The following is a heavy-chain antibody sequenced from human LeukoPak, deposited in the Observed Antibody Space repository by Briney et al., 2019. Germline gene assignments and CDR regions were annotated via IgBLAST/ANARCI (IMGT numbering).Heavy chain of an antibody. CDR3: ARLGVAEDYYFDY. D-gene: IGHD3-3*01. J-gene: IGHJ4*02. Sequence: SETLSLTCTVSCGSISSSSYYWGWIRQPPGKGLEWIGSIYYSGSTYYNPSLKSRVTISVDTSKNQFSLKLSSVTAADTAVYYCARLGVAEDYYFDYWGQGTLVTVSS. CDR1: CGSISSSSYY. CDR2: IYYSGST. V-gene: IGHV4-39*01.